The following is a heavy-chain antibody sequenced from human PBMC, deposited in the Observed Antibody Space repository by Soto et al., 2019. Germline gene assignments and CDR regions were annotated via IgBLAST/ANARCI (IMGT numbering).Heavy chain of an antibody. J-gene: IGHJ6*02. CDR2: IYTSGST. Sequence: QVQLQESGPGLVKPSETLSLTCNVSGGSIRSYYWSWVRQPAGKPLEWIGRIYTSGSTNYNPSLKSRVSMSVDTSKNQFSLEVTSVTAADTAVYYCAIEGASGFGMDVWGLGTTVTVAS. CDR1: GGSIRSYY. V-gene: IGHV4-4*07. CDR3: AIEGASGFGMDV. D-gene: IGHD1-26*01.